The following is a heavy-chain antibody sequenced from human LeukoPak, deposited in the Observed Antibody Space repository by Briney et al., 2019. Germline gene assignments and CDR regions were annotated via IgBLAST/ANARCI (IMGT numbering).Heavy chain of an antibody. Sequence: NPGGSLRLSCAASGFTFSSYSMNWVRQAPGKGLEWVSSISSSSSYIYYADSVKGRFTISRDNAKNSLYLQMNSLRAEDTAVYYCARVYDFWSGDTNWFDPWGQGTLVTVSS. V-gene: IGHV3-21*01. D-gene: IGHD3-3*01. CDR2: ISSSSSYI. J-gene: IGHJ5*02. CDR1: GFTFSSYS. CDR3: ARVYDFWSGDTNWFDP.